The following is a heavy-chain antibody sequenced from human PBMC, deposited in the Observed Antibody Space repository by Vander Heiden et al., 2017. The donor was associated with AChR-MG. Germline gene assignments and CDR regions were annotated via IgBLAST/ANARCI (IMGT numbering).Heavy chain of an antibody. CDR1: GFTFSSYS. CDR2: ISSSSSTI. CDR3: ARGGIVGATPFDY. V-gene: IGHV3-48*01. D-gene: IGHD1-26*01. J-gene: IGHJ4*02. Sequence: EVQLVESGGGLVQPGGPRRPSCPASGFTFSSYSMNWVRQAPGKGLEWVSYISSSSSTIYYADSVKGRFTISRDNAKNSLYLQMNSLRAEDTAVYYCARGGIVGATPFDYWGQGTLVTVSS.